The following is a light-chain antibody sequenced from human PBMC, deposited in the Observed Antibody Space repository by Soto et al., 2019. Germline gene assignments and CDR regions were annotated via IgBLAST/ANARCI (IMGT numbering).Light chain of an antibody. CDR3: CSTDDNILI. CDR1: ILTKKY. CDR2: KDS. J-gene: IGLJ2*01. V-gene: IGLV3-27*01. Sequence: SYELTQPSSVSVSPGQTAKITCSGDILTKKYGRWFQQKPDQAPVLVIHKDSERPSGIPERFSGSSSGTTATLTISGAQVEDEADYYCCSTDDNILIFGGGTKLTVL.